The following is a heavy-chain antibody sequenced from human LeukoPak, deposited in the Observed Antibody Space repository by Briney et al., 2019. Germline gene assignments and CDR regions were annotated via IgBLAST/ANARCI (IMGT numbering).Heavy chain of an antibody. CDR2: IYHSGCT. J-gene: IGHJ5*02. CDR3: ARERLWFGDDNWFDP. CDR1: GGSISSGGYS. V-gene: IGHV4-30-2*01. D-gene: IGHD3-10*01. Sequence: PSQTLSLTCAVSGGSISSGGYSWSWLRQPPGTGLEWIGYIYHSGCTYYNPSLKSRVTISVDRSKNQFSLKLSSVTAADTAVYYCARERLWFGDDNWFDPWGQGTLVTVSS.